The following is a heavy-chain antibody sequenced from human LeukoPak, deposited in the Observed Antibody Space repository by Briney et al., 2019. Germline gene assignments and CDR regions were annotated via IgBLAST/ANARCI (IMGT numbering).Heavy chain of an antibody. V-gene: IGHV4-34*01. CDR3: ARGFNWNRLFDY. CDR1: GGSFSGYY. J-gene: IGHJ4*02. Sequence: PSETLSLTCAVYGGSFSGYYWSWIRQPPGKGLEWIGEINHSGSTNYNPSLKSRVTISVDTSKNQFSLKLSSVTAADTVVYYCARGFNWNRLFDYWGQGTLVTVSS. CDR2: INHSGST. D-gene: IGHD1-1*01.